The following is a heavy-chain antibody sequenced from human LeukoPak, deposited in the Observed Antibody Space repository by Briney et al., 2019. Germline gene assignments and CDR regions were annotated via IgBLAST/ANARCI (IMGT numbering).Heavy chain of an antibody. J-gene: IGHJ6*03. CDR1: GFSFSTYT. CDR3: ARGPYSNYRGYYYYMDV. D-gene: IGHD4-11*01. Sequence: GSLRLSCAASGFSFSTYTMNWVRQPPGKGLEWIGEINHSGSTNYNPSLKSRVTISVDTSKNQFSLKLSSVTAADTAVYYCARGPYSNYRGYYYYMDVWGKGTTVTVSS. CDR2: INHSGST. V-gene: IGHV4-34*01.